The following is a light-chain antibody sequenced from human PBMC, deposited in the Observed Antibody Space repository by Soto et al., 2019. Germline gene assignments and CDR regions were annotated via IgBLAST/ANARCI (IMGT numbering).Light chain of an antibody. CDR1: QSVSSF. V-gene: IGKV3-11*01. CDR3: QQRSNWPPT. J-gene: IGKJ5*01. CDR2: DVS. Sequence: DTVLTQSPATLSLSPGERDTLSCRASQSVSSFLAWYQHKPGQAPRLLIYDVSKRATGIPARFSGSGSGTDFTLTISSLEPEDFAVYYCQQRSNWPPTFGQGTRLEIK.